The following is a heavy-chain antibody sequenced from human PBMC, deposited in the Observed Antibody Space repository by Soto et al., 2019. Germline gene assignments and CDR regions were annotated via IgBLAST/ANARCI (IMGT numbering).Heavy chain of an antibody. CDR3: ARHTRPYDSSGYYGY. V-gene: IGHV3-7*03. J-gene: IGHJ4*02. CDR1: GFTFSTFW. Sequence: EVQLVESGGGLVQPGGSLRLSCVASGFTFSTFWMSWVRQAPGKGLEWVANIKHDGIEKYYVDSVKGRFTISRDNAKISLYLQMNSLRAEDTAVYYCARHTRPYDSSGYYGYWGQGTLVTVSS. D-gene: IGHD3-22*01. CDR2: IKHDGIEK.